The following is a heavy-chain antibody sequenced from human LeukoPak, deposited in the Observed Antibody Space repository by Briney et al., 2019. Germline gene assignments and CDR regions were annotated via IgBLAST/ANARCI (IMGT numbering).Heavy chain of an antibody. CDR1: GFTFSNSA. D-gene: IGHD2-21*01. V-gene: IGHV3-23*01. CDR3: AKDHIVVVIAIFPYYMDV. Sequence: GGSLRLSCAASGFTFSNSAMSWVRQAPGKGLEWVSAISGSGGSTYYAESVKGRFTISRDNSKNTLYLQMNSLRAEDTAVYYCAKDHIVVVIAIFPYYMDVWDKGTTVTVSS. J-gene: IGHJ6*03. CDR2: ISGSGGST.